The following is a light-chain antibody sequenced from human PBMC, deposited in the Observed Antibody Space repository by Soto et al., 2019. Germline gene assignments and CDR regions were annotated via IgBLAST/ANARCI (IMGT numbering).Light chain of an antibody. V-gene: IGKV3-20*01. CDR2: GAS. J-gene: IGKJ1*01. CDR3: QQYGRSPLT. Sequence: EIVMTQSPATLSVSPGEGATLSCRASQGIGDTLAWYQQKPGQAPRLLIYGASSRATGIPDRFTGSGSGTDFTLTISRLEPEDFAVYYCQQYGRSPLTFGQGTKVDIK. CDR1: QGIGDT.